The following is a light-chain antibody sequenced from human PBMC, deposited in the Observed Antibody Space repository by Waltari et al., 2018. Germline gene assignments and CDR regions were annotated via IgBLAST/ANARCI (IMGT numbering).Light chain of an antibody. Sequence: SSDLTQDPAVSVALGQTVRITCQGESPRRYSASWYQQRPGQAPILVLYGQNDRPSGIPDRFSGSTSGNTASLTITGAQAEDEADYYCHSRDTSSTRFFGGGTRLTV. V-gene: IGLV3-19*01. CDR3: HSRDTSSTRF. CDR1: SPRRYS. J-gene: IGLJ2*01. CDR2: GQN.